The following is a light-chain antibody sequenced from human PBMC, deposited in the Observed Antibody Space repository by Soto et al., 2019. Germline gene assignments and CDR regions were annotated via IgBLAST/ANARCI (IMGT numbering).Light chain of an antibody. Sequence: IQMTQSPSSLSSSVGDRVTISWRASQSIATYLNWYQQKPGKAPNLLIYEASSLQSGVPSGFSGTGSGTDFTLTISSLKPEDFETYYCQQTYSTPRTFGQGTKVDIK. CDR1: QSIATY. CDR2: EAS. CDR3: QQTYSTPRT. J-gene: IGKJ1*01. V-gene: IGKV1-39*01.